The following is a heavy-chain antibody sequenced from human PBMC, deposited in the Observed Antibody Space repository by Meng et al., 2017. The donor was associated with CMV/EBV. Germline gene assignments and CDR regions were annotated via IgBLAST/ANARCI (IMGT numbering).Heavy chain of an antibody. Sequence: GESLKISCAASGFTVSSNYMSWVRQAPGKGLEWVSVIYSGGSTYYADSVKGRFTISRDNSKNTLYLQMNSLRAEDTAVYYCARSSGNWGPFNCWGQGALVTVSS. V-gene: IGHV3-53*01. CDR1: GFTVSSNY. CDR3: ARSSGNWGPFNC. CDR2: IYSGGST. J-gene: IGHJ4*02. D-gene: IGHD7-27*01.